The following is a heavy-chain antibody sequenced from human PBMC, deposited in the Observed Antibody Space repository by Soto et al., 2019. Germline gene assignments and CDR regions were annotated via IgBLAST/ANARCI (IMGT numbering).Heavy chain of an antibody. V-gene: IGHV3-66*01. D-gene: IGHD2-15*01. CDR3: ARGIIGYCSGGSSYVCDDYMDV. CDR2: IYSGGST. Sequence: GGSLRLSCAASGFTVSSNYMSWVRQAPGKGLEWVSVIYSGGSTYYADSVKGRFTISRDNSKNTLYLQMNSLRAEDTAVYYCARGIIGYCSGGSSYVCDDYMDVWGKGTTVTVSS. J-gene: IGHJ6*03. CDR1: GFTVSSNY.